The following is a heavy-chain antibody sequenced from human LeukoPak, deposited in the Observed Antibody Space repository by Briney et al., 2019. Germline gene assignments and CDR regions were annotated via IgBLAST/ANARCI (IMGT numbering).Heavy chain of an antibody. CDR2: ISSSSSTI. Sequence: GGSLRLSWAASGFTFSSYSMNWVRQAPGKGLEWVSYISSSSSTIYYADSVKGRFTISRDNAKNSLYLQMNSLRAEDTAVYYCARQPPVRFADAFDIWGQGTMVTVSS. J-gene: IGHJ3*02. CDR3: ARQPPVRFADAFDI. V-gene: IGHV3-48*01. CDR1: GFTFSSYS. D-gene: IGHD3-3*01.